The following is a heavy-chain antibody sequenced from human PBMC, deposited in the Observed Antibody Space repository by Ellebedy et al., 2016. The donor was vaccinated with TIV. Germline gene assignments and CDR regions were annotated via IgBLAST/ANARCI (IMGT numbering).Heavy chain of an antibody. V-gene: IGHV4-34*01. D-gene: IGHD4-17*01. CDR2: INHSGST. CDR1: GGSFSGYS. CDR3: ARLCPDDYGDYVDY. J-gene: IGHJ4*02. Sequence: SETLSLTXAVYGGSFSGYSWNWIRQPPGKGLEWIGEINHSGSTNYNPSLKSRVTISIDTSKNQFSLKLSSVTAADTAVYYCARLCPDDYGDYVDYWGQGTLVTVSS.